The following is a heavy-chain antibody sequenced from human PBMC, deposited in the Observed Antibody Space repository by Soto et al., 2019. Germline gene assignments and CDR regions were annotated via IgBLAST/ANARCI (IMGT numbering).Heavy chain of an antibody. V-gene: IGHV3-33*01. Sequence: QVQLVESGGGVVQPGRSLRLSCAASGFTFSSYGMHWVRQAPGKGLEWVAVIWYDGSNKYYADSVKGRFTISRDNSKNTLYLQMNSLRAEDTAVYYCARELMPGSGYYWSPLDYGGQGTLVTVSS. CDR3: ARELMPGSGYYWSPLDY. J-gene: IGHJ4*02. D-gene: IGHD3-3*01. CDR2: IWYDGSNK. CDR1: GFTFSSYG.